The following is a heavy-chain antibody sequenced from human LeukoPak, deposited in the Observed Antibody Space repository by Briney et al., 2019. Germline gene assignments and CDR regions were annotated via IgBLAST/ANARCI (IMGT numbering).Heavy chain of an antibody. Sequence: ASVKVSCKASGYTFTGYYMHWVRQAPGQGLEWMGRINPNSGGTNYPQKFQGRVTMTRDTSISTAYMELSRLRSDDTAVYYCASRQYSSSTDYWGQGTLVTVSS. V-gene: IGHV1-2*06. CDR2: INPNSGGT. CDR3: ASRQYSSSTDY. J-gene: IGHJ4*02. D-gene: IGHD6-6*01. CDR1: GYTFTGYY.